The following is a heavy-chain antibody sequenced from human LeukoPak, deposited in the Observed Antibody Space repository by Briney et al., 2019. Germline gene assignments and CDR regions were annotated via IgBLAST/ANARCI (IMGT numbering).Heavy chain of an antibody. CDR3: ARDGQGTTYATFDY. D-gene: IGHD1-1*01. V-gene: IGHV3-66*01. CDR1: GFTVSSNY. Sequence: GGSLRLSCAASGFTVSSNYVSWVRQAPGKGLEWVSVIYSGGRTYYADSVKGRFTISRDNSKNTLYLQMNSLRAEDTAVYYCARDGQGTTYATFDYWGQGTLVTVSS. CDR2: IYSGGRT. J-gene: IGHJ4*02.